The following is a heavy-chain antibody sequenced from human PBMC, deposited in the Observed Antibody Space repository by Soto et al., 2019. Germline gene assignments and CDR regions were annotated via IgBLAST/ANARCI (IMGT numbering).Heavy chain of an antibody. CDR1: GFTFSSYA. D-gene: IGHD6-19*01. CDR3: AKGGPIGPVELIAVADY. V-gene: IGHV3-23*01. J-gene: IGHJ4*02. CDR2: ISGSGGST. Sequence: GGSLRLSCAASGFTFSSYAMSWVRQAPGKGLEWVSAISGSGGSTYYADSVKGRFTISRDNSKNTLYLQMNSLRAEDTAVYYCAKGGPIGPVELIAVADYWGQGTLVTVSS.